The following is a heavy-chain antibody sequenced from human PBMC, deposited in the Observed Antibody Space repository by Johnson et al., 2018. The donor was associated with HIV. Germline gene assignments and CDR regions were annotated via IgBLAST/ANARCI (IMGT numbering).Heavy chain of an antibody. J-gene: IGHJ3*02. CDR3: AKDRGSYYDSSGYFGDAFDI. D-gene: IGHD3-22*01. CDR2: IWYDGSNK. V-gene: IGHV3-33*06. CDR1: GFTFSSYG. Sequence: QMQLVESGGGVVQPGRSLRLSCAASGFTFSSYGMHWVRQAPGKGLEWVAVIWYDGSNKYYADSVKGRFTISRDNSKNTLYLQMNSLRAEDTAVYYCAKDRGSYYDSSGYFGDAFDIWGQGTMVTVSS.